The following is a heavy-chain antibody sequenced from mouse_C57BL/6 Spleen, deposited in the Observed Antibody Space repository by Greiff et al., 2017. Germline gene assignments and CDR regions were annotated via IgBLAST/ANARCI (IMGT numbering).Heavy chain of an antibody. D-gene: IGHD1-1*01. V-gene: IGHV2-6-1*01. CDR3: ARHEELLRYAMDY. CDR1: GFSFTSYG. CDR2: IWSDGST. Sequence: VQLQESGPGLVAPSQSLSITCTVSGFSFTSYGVHWVRQPPGKGLEWLVVIWSDGSTTYNSALKSRLSISKDNSKSQVFLKMNSLQTDDTAMYYCARHEELLRYAMDYWGQGTSVTVAS. J-gene: IGHJ4*01.